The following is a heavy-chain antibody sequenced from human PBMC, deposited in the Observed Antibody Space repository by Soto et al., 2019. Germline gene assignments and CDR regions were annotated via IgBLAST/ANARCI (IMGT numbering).Heavy chain of an antibody. V-gene: IGHV1-69*06. Sequence: SVKVSCKASGGTFSSYAISWVRQAPGQGLEWMGGIIPIFGTANYAQKFQGRVTITADKSTSTAYMELSSLRSEDTAVYYCARAAIFGATYYYYGMDVWGQGTTVTVSS. D-gene: IGHD3-3*01. CDR1: GGTFSSYA. J-gene: IGHJ6*02. CDR3: ARAAIFGATYYYYGMDV. CDR2: IIPIFGTA.